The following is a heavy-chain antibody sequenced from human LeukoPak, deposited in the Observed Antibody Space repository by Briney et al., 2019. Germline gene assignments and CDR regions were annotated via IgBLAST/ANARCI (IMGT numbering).Heavy chain of an antibody. J-gene: IGHJ4*02. Sequence: PSETLSLTCTVSGGSISSSSYYWGWIRQPPGKGLEWIGSIYYSGSTYYNPSLKSRVTISVDRSKNQFSLKLNSVTAADSAVYYCARARGYGVGYFDYWGQGTLVTVSS. D-gene: IGHD6-13*01. V-gene: IGHV4-39*07. CDR3: ARARGYGVGYFDY. CDR1: GGSISSSSYY. CDR2: IYYSGST.